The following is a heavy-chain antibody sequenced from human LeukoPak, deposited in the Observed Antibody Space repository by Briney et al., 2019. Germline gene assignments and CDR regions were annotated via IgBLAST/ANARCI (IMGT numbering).Heavy chain of an antibody. CDR3: ARDLGVRGKTGMDV. D-gene: IGHD3-10*01. CDR2: ISSSSSYI. CDR1: GITFSSYS. Sequence: GGSLRLSCAASGITFSSYSMNWVRQAPGKGLEWVSSISSSSSYIYYADSVKGRFTISRDNVKNSLYLQMNSLRAEDTAVYYCARDLGVRGKTGMDVWGQGTTVTVSS. J-gene: IGHJ6*02. V-gene: IGHV3-21*01.